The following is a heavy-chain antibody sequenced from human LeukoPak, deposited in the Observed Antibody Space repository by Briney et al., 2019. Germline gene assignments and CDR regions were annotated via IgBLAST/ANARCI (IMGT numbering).Heavy chain of an antibody. CDR3: ARGRYNWNDGTYFDY. CDR2: IYYSGST. V-gene: IGHV4-31*03. Sequence: SQTLSLTCTVSGGSISSGGYYWGWIRQHPGKGLEWIGYIYYSGSTYYNPSLKSRVTISVDTSKNQFSLKLSSVTAADTAVYYCARGRYNWNDGTYFDYWGQGTLVTVSS. CDR1: GGSISSGGYY. J-gene: IGHJ4*02. D-gene: IGHD1-1*01.